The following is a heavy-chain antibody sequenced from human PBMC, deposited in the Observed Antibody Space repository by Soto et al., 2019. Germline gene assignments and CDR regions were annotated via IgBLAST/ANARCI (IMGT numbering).Heavy chain of an antibody. CDR2: ISWNSGSI. CDR3: AKEGYCSSTSCPVDY. J-gene: IGHJ4*02. D-gene: IGHD2-2*01. Sequence: EVQLVESGGGLVQPGRSLRLSCAASGFTFDDYAMHWVRQATGKGLEWVSGISWNSGSIGYADSVKGRFTIHRDNAKNYLYLQMNSRRAKDTALYYCAKEGYCSSTSCPVDYWGQGTLVTVSS. CDR1: GFTFDDYA. V-gene: IGHV3-9*01.